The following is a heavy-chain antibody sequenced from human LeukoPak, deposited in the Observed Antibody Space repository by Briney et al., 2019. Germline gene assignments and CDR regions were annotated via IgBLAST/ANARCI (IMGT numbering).Heavy chain of an antibody. V-gene: IGHV5-51*01. Sequence: AASMKISSKGSGYSFTTYWIAWGRPLPGAGLEWMGIIYPDDSDARYRQSYQGQITISADKSISTAYLHWSSLKASDTAMYYCARGITPRNWEVGNYFDYWGQGALVTVSS. J-gene: IGHJ4*02. CDR3: ARGITPRNWEVGNYFDY. CDR1: GYSFTTYW. CDR2: IYPDDSDA. D-gene: IGHD7-27*01.